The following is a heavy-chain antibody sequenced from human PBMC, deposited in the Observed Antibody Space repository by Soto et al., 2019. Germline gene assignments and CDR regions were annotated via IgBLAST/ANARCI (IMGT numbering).Heavy chain of an antibody. CDR2: ISDTGST. V-gene: IGHV4-59*01. Sequence: SENPSLTCTVSGGSIRSYYWTWIRQPPGKALEWIGYISDTGSTNDNPSLKGRVTMSVDPSKNQFSLNLTSVTAADTAVYYCGRDLIGRHVTDVWVQVSTVT. CDR1: GGSIRSYY. J-gene: IGHJ6*02. CDR3: GRDLIGRHVTDV. D-gene: IGHD2-15*01.